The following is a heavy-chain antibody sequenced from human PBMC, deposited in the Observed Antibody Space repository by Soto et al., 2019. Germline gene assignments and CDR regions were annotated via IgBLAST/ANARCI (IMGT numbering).Heavy chain of an antibody. CDR1: GDSITSGGYY. Sequence: PSETLSLTCTVTGDSITSGGYYWSGIRQHPGKGLEWLGYIYVSGGSGSTLYNPSLKSRITLSVDTCKTQFSLHLSSVTVAATAVYFCARKQPGYFSGLEYWGKGTLVTVSS. V-gene: IGHV4-31*03. D-gene: IGHD2-15*01. CDR3: ARKQPGYFSGLEY. CDR2: IYVSGGSGST. J-gene: IGHJ4*02.